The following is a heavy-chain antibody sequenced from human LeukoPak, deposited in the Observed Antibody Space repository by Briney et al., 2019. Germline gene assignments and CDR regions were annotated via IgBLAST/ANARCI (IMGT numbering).Heavy chain of an antibody. CDR2: INHSGST. D-gene: IGHD3-22*01. CDR3: ARGPGRYNYDSSGYSLPLDY. CDR1: GGSFSGYY. Sequence: SETLSLTCAVYGGSFSGYYWSWIRQPPGRGLEWIGEINHSGSTNYNPSLKSRVTISVDTSKNQFSLKLSSVTAADTAVYYCARGPGRYNYDSSGYSLPLDYWGQGTLVTVSS. V-gene: IGHV4-34*01. J-gene: IGHJ4*02.